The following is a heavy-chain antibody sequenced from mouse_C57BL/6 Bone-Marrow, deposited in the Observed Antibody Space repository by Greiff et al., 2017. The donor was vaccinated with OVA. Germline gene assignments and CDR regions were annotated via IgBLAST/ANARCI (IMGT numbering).Heavy chain of an antibody. Sequence: VQLQQPGAELVKPGASVKISCKASGYSFTGYYMHWVKQSSEKSLEWIGEINPSTGGTSYNQKFKGKATLTVDKSSSTAYMQLKSLTSEDSAVYYCARRWSYDYDAGFAYGGQGTLVTVSA. CDR1: GYSFTGYY. V-gene: IGHV1-43*01. CDR3: ARRWSYDYDAGFAY. J-gene: IGHJ3*01. CDR2: INPSTGGT. D-gene: IGHD2-4*01.